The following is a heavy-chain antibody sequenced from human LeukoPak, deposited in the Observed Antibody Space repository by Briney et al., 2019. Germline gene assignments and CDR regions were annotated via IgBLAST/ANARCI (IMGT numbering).Heavy chain of an antibody. CDR1: GGSISSGSYY. CDR2: IYTSGST. Sequence: SQTLSLTCTVSGGSISSGSYYWSWIRQPAGKGLEWIGRIYTSGSTNYNPSLKSRVTISVDTSKNQFSLKLSSVTAADTAVYYCARDGEVATIYYWGQGTLVTVSS. CDR3: ARDGEVATIYY. D-gene: IGHD5-12*01. J-gene: IGHJ4*02. V-gene: IGHV4-61*02.